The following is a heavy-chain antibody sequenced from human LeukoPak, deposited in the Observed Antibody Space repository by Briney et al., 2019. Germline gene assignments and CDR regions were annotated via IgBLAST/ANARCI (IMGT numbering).Heavy chain of an antibody. CDR1: GSTFTRYY. D-gene: IGHD6-13*01. CDR2: INPSSGST. V-gene: IGHV1-46*01. Sequence: ASVKVSCKASGSTFTRYYIHWVRQAPGRGLDWMGMINPSSGSTRFAQMFQNRVTMTRDTSTGAVYMELSSLTSEDTAMYYCARTYSSSWSYCDSWGQGTLVTVSS. J-gene: IGHJ4*02. CDR3: ARTYSSSWSYCDS.